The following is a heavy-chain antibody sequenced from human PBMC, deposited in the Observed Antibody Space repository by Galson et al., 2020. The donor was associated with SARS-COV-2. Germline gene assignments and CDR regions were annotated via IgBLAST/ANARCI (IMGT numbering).Heavy chain of an antibody. V-gene: IGHV3-66*01. CDR3: AGYSGNSR. D-gene: IGHD4-4*01. Sequence: TGGSLRLSCAVSGFTVNNNHMTWVRQAPGKGPEWVSGIDNVGTTYYADSVKGRFTISRDNSKNTVLLQMNSLRVEDMAVYYCAGYSGNSRWGRGTLVTVSS. CDR1: GFTVNNNH. J-gene: IGHJ4*02. CDR2: IDNVGTT.